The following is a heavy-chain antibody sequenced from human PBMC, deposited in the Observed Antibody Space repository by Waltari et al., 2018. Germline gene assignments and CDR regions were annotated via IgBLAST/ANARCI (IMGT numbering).Heavy chain of an antibody. V-gene: IGHV4-4*07. CDR3: ARGSGYYEWRNYFDY. CDR2: IYTSGST. J-gene: IGHJ4*02. D-gene: IGHD3-22*01. CDR1: VASISSHY. Sequence: QVQLQESGPGLVKPSETLSLTCTVSVASISSHYGDWLRLPAAKGLEWIGRIYTSGSTNYNPSLKSRVTMSVDTSKNQFSLKLSSVTAADTAVYYCARGSGYYEWRNYFDYWGQGTLVTVSS.